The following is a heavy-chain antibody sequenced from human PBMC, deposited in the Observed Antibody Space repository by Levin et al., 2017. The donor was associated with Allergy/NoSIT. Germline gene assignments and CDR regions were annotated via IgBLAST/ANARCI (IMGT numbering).Heavy chain of an antibody. CDR2: ISGSGGST. V-gene: IGHV3-23*01. J-gene: IGHJ3*02. Sequence: GESLKISCAASGFTFSSYAMSWVRQAPGKGLEWVSGISGSGGSTYYADSVRGRFTLSRDSSKNTLYLQMNSLRAEDTAVYYCAKDLNPVIPEAFDIWGQGTMVTVFS. CDR3: AKDLNPVIPEAFDI. D-gene: IGHD2-21*01. CDR1: GFTFSSYA.